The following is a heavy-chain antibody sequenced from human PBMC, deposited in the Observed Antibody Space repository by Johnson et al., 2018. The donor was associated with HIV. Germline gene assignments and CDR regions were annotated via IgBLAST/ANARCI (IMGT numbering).Heavy chain of an antibody. V-gene: IGHV3-30-3*01. CDR2: ISYDGSNK. CDR3: ARGGSSTSLDAFDI. J-gene: IGHJ3*02. D-gene: IGHD2-2*01. Sequence: QVQLVESGGGVVQPGGSLRLSCAASGFTFSSYAMHWVRQAPGQGLEWVAVISYDGSNKYYADSVKGRFTISRDNSKNTLYLQMNSLRAEDTAVYYCARGGSSTSLDAFDIWGQGTMVTVSS. CDR1: GFTFSSYA.